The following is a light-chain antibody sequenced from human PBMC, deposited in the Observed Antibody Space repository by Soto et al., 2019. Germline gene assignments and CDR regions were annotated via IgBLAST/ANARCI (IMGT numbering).Light chain of an antibody. CDR3: QQRGNWPSLT. Sequence: EIVLTQSPATLSLSPGERATLSCRASQSISSQLAWYQQKPGQAPRLLIYDASNRATGIPARFRGSGSGTDVTLAIAGLEPEDFGVCDCQQRGNWPSLTFGGGNKGEIK. J-gene: IGKJ4*01. CDR1: QSISSQ. CDR2: DAS. V-gene: IGKV3-11*01.